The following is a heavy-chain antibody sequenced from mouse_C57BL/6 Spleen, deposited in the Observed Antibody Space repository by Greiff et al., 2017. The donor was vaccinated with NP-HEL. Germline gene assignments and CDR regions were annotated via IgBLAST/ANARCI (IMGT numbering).Heavy chain of an antibody. CDR3: ARSAQDKGNFDY. CDR1: GYAFSSSW. D-gene: IGHD3-2*02. V-gene: IGHV1-82*01. CDR2: IYPGDGDT. J-gene: IGHJ2*01. Sequence: VQLQQSGPELVKPGASVKISCKASGYAFSSSWMNWVKQRPGQGLEWIGRIYPGDGDTNYNGKFKGKATLTADKSSSTAYMQLSSLTSEDSAVCCCARSAQDKGNFDYWGQGTTLTVSS.